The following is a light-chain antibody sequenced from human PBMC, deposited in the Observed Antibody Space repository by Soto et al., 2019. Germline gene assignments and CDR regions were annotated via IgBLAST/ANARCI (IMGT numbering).Light chain of an antibody. CDR1: SSDIGPYNY. Sequence: QSVPSHPGSVCWSTGQAITIACIGTSSDIGPYNYVSWYQQHPDKAPKLILYEVTNRPSGASDRFSGSKSGNAAFLTISGLPAEDADDYYCSSYSSSATPYAFGTGTKVT. V-gene: IGLV2-14*01. CDR2: EVT. CDR3: SSYSSSATPYA. J-gene: IGLJ1*01.